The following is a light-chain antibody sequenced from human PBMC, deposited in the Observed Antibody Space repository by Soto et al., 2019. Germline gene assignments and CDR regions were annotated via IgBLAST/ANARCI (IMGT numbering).Light chain of an antibody. CDR2: GAS. J-gene: IGKJ3*01. CDR1: QSVSSSY. CDR3: QQYNSSPPEFT. V-gene: IGKV3-20*01. Sequence: EIVLTQSPGTLSLSPGERATLSCRASQSVSSSYLAWYQQRPGQAPRLLIFGASYRAPGIPDRFSGSGSGTNFPLPISRLEAEDFSVYFLQQYNSSPPEFTFGPGTKVDSK.